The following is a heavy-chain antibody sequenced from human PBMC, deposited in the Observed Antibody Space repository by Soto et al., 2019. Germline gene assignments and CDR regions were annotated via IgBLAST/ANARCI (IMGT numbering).Heavy chain of an antibody. CDR3: ARNPAGDFWSGYYPSAPPARQYYYYYYGMDV. D-gene: IGHD3-3*01. Sequence: GSSVKVSCKASGGTFSSYAISWVRQAPGQGLEWMGGIIPIFGTANYAQKFQGRVTMTRDTSTSTVYMELSSLRSEDTAVYYCARNPAGDFWSGYYPSAPPARQYYYYYYGMDVWGQGTTVTVSS. V-gene: IGHV1-69*05. CDR1: GGTFSSYA. CDR2: IIPIFGTA. J-gene: IGHJ6*02.